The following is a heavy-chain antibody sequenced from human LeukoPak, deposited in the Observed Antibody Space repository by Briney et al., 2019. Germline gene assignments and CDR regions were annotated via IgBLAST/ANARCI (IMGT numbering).Heavy chain of an antibody. Sequence: PGGSLRLSCAASGFTFSSYWMSWVRQAPGKGLEWVANIKQDGSEKYYVDSVKGRFTISRDNAKNSLYLQMNSLRAEDTAVYYCARGGVWQAFWSGNSDYWGQGTLVTVSS. CDR2: IKQDGSEK. CDR1: GFTFSSYW. D-gene: IGHD3-3*01. J-gene: IGHJ4*02. V-gene: IGHV3-7*01. CDR3: ARGGVWQAFWSGNSDY.